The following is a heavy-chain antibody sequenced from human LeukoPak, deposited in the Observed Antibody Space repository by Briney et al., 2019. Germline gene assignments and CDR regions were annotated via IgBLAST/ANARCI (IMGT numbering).Heavy chain of an antibody. Sequence: GSLRLSCAASGFTFSSYSMNWVRQAPGKGLEWVSSISSSSSYIYYADSVKGRFTISRDNAKNSLYLQMNSLRAEDTAVYYCARVIDFWSGYYETTPKFDYWGQGTLVTVSS. CDR3: ARVIDFWSGYYETTPKFDY. CDR2: ISSSSSYI. J-gene: IGHJ4*02. CDR1: GFTFSSYS. V-gene: IGHV3-21*01. D-gene: IGHD3-3*01.